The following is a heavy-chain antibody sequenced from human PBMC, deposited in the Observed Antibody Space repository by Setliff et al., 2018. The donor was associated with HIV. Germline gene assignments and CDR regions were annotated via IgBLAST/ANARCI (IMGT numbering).Heavy chain of an antibody. CDR3: ARARHIVVVTAIPDAFDI. V-gene: IGHV1-18*01. CDR1: GYTFTSYG. Sequence: GASVKVSCKASGYTFTSYGISWVRQAPGQGLEWMGWISAYNGNTNYAQKLQGRVTMTTDTSTSTAYMELRSLRSDDTAVYYCARARHIVVVTAIPDAFDIWGQGTMVTVSS. D-gene: IGHD2-21*02. CDR2: ISAYNGNT. J-gene: IGHJ3*02.